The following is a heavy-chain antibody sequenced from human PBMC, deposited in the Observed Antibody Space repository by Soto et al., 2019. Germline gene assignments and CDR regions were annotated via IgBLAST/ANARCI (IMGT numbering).Heavy chain of an antibody. D-gene: IGHD3-3*01. CDR1: GYALSVDH. V-gene: IGHV1-2*02. CDR2: INPNSGGT. Sequence: GASVKVDWKTSGYALSVDHVHRVRHAPGKGLEWMGWINPNSGGTNYAQKFQGRVTMTRDTSISTAYMELSRLRSDDTAVYYCARGGITICGVVTDIFLFGYSGQGTLVTVSS. CDR3: ARGGITICGVVTDIFLFGY. J-gene: IGHJ4*02.